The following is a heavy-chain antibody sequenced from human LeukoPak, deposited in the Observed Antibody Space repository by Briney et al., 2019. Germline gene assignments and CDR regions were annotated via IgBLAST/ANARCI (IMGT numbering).Heavy chain of an antibody. V-gene: IGHV3-48*03. Sequence: GGSLRLSCAASGFTFSSYEMNWVRQAPGKGLEWVSYISSSGSTIYYADSVKGRFTISRDNAKNSLYLQMNSLRAEDTAVYYCASRHYYYYGMDVWGQGTTVTVSS. CDR1: GFTFSSYE. CDR3: ASRHYYYYGMDV. CDR2: ISSSGSTI. J-gene: IGHJ6*02.